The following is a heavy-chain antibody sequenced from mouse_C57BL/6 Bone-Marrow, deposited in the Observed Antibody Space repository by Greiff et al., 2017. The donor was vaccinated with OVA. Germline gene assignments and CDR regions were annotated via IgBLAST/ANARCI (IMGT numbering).Heavy chain of an antibody. CDR2: IYPRSGNT. CDR3: ARGYGSSLFDY. CDR1: GYTFTSYG. V-gene: IGHV1-81*01. D-gene: IGHD1-1*01. Sequence: QVQLQQSGAELARPGASVKLSCKASGYTFTSYGISWVKQRTGQGLEWIGEIYPRSGNTYYNEKFKGKATLTADKSSSTAYMELRSLTSEDSAVYVCARGYGSSLFDYWGQGTTLTVSS. J-gene: IGHJ2*01.